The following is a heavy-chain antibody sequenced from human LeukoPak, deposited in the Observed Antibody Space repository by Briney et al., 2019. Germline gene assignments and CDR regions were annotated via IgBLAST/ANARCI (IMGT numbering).Heavy chain of an antibody. CDR3: ARRKYSVDYNGMDV. J-gene: IGHJ6*02. D-gene: IGHD5/OR15-5a*01. CDR2: INPHKTNT. V-gene: IGHV1-18*01. CDR1: GYTFSAYG. Sequence: ASVKVSCKASGYTFSAYGINWVRLAPGQGLEWMASINPHKTNTLYAQKFQGRVTLTTDTSTSTAYMELRSLRSDDTAIYYCARRKYSVDYNGMDVWGQGTTVTVSS.